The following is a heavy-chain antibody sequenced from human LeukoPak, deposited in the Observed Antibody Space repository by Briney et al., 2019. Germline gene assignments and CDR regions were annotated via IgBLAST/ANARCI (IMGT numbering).Heavy chain of an antibody. CDR1: RLTFSNYW. CDR3: ARGVANYYDSSGYQN. J-gene: IGHJ4*02. Sequence: GGSLRLSCEASRLTFSNYWMHWVRQAPGKGLMWVSFINSDGSSTSYADSVKGRFTVSRDNAKNTLYLQMDSLRAEDTAVYYCARGVANYYDSSGYQNWGQGTLVTVSS. V-gene: IGHV3-74*01. CDR2: INSDGSST. D-gene: IGHD3-22*01.